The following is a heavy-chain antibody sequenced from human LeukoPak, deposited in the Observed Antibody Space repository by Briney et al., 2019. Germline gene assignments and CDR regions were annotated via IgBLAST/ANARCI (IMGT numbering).Heavy chain of an antibody. J-gene: IGHJ4*02. CDR3: AMRDGYNPLDY. CDR2: ISYDGSNK. V-gene: IGHV3-30*03. CDR1: GFTSSSYG. D-gene: IGHD5-24*01. Sequence: GGSLRLSRAASGFTSSSYGMHWVRQAPGTGLEWVAVISYDGSNKYYADSVKGRFTISRDNSKNTLYLQMNSLRAEDTAVYYCAMRDGYNPLDYWGQGTLVTVSS.